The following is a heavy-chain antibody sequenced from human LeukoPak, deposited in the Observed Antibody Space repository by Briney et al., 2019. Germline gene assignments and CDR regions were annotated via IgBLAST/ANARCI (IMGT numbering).Heavy chain of an antibody. J-gene: IGHJ5*02. CDR3: ARQEYCSGGSCYTWFDP. D-gene: IGHD2-15*01. Sequence: GESLKISCKGSGYSITSYWIAWVRQMPGKGLEWRGITFLADSDIRYSPSFQGQVTISADKSISTAYLQWSSLKASDTAMYYCARQEYCSGGSCYTWFDPWGQGTLVTVSS. CDR1: GYSITSYW. CDR2: TFLADSDI. V-gene: IGHV5-51*01.